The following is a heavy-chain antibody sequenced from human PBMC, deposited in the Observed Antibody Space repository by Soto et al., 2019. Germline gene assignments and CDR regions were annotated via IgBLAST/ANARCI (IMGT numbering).Heavy chain of an antibody. CDR1: GFSLSTSGVG. J-gene: IGHJ4*02. V-gene: IGHV2-5*02. D-gene: IGHD3-9*01. CDR3: AHRPAYDISTGYYPFDC. CDR2: IYCDDGK. Sequence: QITLKESGPTLVKPTQTLTLTCTFSGFSLSTSGVGVAWIRQPPGKALEWLALIYCDDGKRYSPSLKPRLNITKDTSKIQLVLTLTNVDSVYTATYYWAHRPAYDISTGYYPFDCWGQGSLVTVSS.